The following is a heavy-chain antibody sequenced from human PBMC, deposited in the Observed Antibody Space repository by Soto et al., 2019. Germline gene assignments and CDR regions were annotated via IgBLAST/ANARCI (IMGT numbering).Heavy chain of an antibody. CDR2: IYYSGST. Sequence: SETLSLTCTVSGGSISSYYWSWIRQPPGKGLEWIGYIYYSGSTNYNPSLKSRVTISVDTSKNQFSLKLSSLTAADTAVYYCARELPTVTTRYYYYYMDVWGKGTTVTVSS. CDR3: ARELPTVTTRYYYYYMDV. V-gene: IGHV4-59*01. D-gene: IGHD4-4*01. J-gene: IGHJ6*03. CDR1: GGSISSYY.